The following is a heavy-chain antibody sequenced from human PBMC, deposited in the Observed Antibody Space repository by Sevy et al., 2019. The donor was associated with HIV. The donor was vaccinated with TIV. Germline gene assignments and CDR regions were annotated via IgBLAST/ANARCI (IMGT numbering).Heavy chain of an antibody. D-gene: IGHD2-15*01. Sequence: GGSLRLSCEVSGFTFSNYWMTWVRQAPGKGLEWVANIKEDGSDKYYGDSVKGRFSLSRDNAKNSLYLQVDSLRAEDTAVYYCVRDGLASATDFDYWGQGTLVIVSS. CDR3: VRDGLASATDFDY. CDR2: IKEDGSDK. J-gene: IGHJ4*02. CDR1: GFTFSNYW. V-gene: IGHV3-7*01.